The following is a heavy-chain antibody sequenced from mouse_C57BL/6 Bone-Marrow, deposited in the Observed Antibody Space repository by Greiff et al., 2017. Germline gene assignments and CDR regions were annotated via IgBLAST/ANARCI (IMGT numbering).Heavy chain of an antibody. CDR1: GFTFSDYY. D-gene: IGHD2-5*01. CDR2: ISNGGGST. V-gene: IGHV5-12*01. J-gene: IGHJ3*01. CDR3: ARVDSNYAWFAY. Sequence: EVQGVESGGGLVQPGGSLKLSCAASGFTFSDYYMYWVRQTPEKRLEWVAYISNGGGSTYYPDTVKGRFTISRDNAKNTLYLQMSRLKSEDTAMYSCARVDSNYAWFAYWGQGTLVTVSA.